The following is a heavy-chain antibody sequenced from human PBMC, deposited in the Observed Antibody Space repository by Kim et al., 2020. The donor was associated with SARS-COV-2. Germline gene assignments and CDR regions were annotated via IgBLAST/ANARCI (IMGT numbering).Heavy chain of an antibody. CDR1: GGSISSSSYY. CDR2: IYYSGST. D-gene: IGHD3-10*01. V-gene: IGHV4-39*01. Sequence: SETLSLTCTVSGGSISSSSYYWGWIRQPPGKGLEWIGSIYYSGSTYYNPSLKSRVTISVDTSKNQFSLKLSSVTAADTAVYYCATTRGGAHLWFGELLYPPVYYFDYWGQGTLVTVSS. J-gene: IGHJ4*02. CDR3: ATTRGGAHLWFGELLYPPVYYFDY.